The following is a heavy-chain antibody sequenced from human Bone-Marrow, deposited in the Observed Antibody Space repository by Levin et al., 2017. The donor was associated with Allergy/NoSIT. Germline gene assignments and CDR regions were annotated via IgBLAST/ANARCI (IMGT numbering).Heavy chain of an antibody. D-gene: IGHD2-15*01. CDR3: AKARRYCSGGSCYQRYYFDY. J-gene: IGHJ4*02. Sequence: GGSLRLSCAASGFTFSSYAMSWVRQAPGKGLEWVSAISGSGGSTYYADSVKGRFTISRDNSKNTLYLQMNSLRAEDTAVYYCAKARRYCSGGSCYQRYYFDYWGQGTLVTVSS. V-gene: IGHV3-23*01. CDR1: GFTFSSYA. CDR2: ISGSGGST.